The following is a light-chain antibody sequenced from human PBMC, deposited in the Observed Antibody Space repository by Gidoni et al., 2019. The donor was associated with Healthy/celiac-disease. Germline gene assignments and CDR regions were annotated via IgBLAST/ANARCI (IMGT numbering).Light chain of an antibody. CDR1: NSGSKS. CDR3: QVWDSSSDHYV. V-gene: IGLV3-21*02. CDR2: DDS. Sequence: SYVLTQPPPVSVAPGQTARITCGGNNSGSKSVHWYQQKPGQAPVLVVDDDSDRPSGIPERFSGSNSGNTATLTISRVEAGDEADYYWQVWDSSSDHYVFGTGTKVTVL. J-gene: IGLJ1*01.